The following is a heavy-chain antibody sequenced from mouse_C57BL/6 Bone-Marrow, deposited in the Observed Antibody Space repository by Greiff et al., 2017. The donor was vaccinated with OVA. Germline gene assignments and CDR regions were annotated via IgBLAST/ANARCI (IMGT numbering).Heavy chain of an antibody. CDR3: ARGFSYYYGSDYAMDY. Sequence: LVESDAELVKPGASVKISCKVSGYTFTDHTIHWMKQRPEQGLEWIGYIYPRDGSTKYNEKFKGKATLTADKSSSTAYMQLNSLTSEDSAVYFCARGFSYYYGSDYAMDYWGQGTSVTVSS. CDR2: IYPRDGST. D-gene: IGHD1-1*01. CDR1: GYTFTDHT. J-gene: IGHJ4*01. V-gene: IGHV1-78*01.